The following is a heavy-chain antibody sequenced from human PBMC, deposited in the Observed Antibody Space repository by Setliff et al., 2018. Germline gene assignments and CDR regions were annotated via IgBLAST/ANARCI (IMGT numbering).Heavy chain of an antibody. CDR1: GASIGSGSHY. Sequence: SETLSLTCTVSGASIGSGSHYWSWIRQPAGRGLEWIGRIYTSGTTNYSPSLKSRVSISSDTSKNVISLKLNSVTAADTAVYFCAREYVVSSFVRNTHSHYGMDVWGQGTTFTVSS. CDR3: AREYVVSSFVRNTHSHYGMDV. J-gene: IGHJ6*02. CDR2: IYTSGTT. V-gene: IGHV4-61*02. D-gene: IGHD2-21*01.